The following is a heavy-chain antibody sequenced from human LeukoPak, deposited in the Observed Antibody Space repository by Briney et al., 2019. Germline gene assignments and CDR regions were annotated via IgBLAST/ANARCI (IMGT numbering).Heavy chain of an antibody. Sequence: AGGCLRLSCTASGFTFGDYAMSWFRQAPGKGLEWVGFIRSKGFGGTTAYAASVKGRFTISRDDSKSIAYLQMNSLKTEDTAVYYCSTRGTIVAAADWGQGTLVTVSS. CDR1: GFTFGDYA. J-gene: IGHJ4*02. V-gene: IGHV3-49*03. CDR3: STRGTIVAAAD. CDR2: IRSKGFGGTT. D-gene: IGHD2-2*01.